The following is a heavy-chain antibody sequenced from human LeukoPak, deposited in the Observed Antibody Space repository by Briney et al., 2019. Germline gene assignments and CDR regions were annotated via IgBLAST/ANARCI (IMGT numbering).Heavy chain of an antibody. J-gene: IGHJ4*02. CDR3: ASARYSGHEPFDF. CDR2: INPNTNGI. D-gene: IGHD5-12*01. Sequence: ASVKVSCKASGYTISDYFMHWVRQAPGQGLEWMGWINPNTNGINYAQKFQGRVIMTRDTSINTAYMELRSLTSDDTATYYCASARYSGHEPFDFWGQGTLVAVST. V-gene: IGHV1-2*02. CDR1: GYTISDYF.